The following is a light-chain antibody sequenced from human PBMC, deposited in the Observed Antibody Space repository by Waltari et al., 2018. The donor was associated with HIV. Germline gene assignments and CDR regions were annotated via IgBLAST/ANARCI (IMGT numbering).Light chain of an antibody. CDR1: RSILYSSDNRNY. V-gene: IGKV4-1*01. Sequence: DIVMTQSPDSLPVSLGERATINCTSSRSILYSSDNRNYLAWYQQKPRQPPKLLISWASTRESGVPDRFSGGGSGTDFTLTISSLQAEDVAVYYCQQYYSTPFTFGPGTKVDIK. J-gene: IGKJ3*01. CDR3: QQYYSTPFT. CDR2: WAS.